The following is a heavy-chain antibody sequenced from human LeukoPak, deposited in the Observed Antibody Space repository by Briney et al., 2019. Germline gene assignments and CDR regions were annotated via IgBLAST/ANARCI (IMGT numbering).Heavy chain of an antibody. CDR2: ISGSGGST. D-gene: IGHD2/OR15-2a*01. V-gene: IGHV3-23*01. CDR3: AKDIQGVSTH. CDR1: GFTFTNYA. J-gene: IGHJ1*01. Sequence: GGSLRLSCAASGFTFTNYAMTWVRQSPGKGLEWVSAISGSGGSTYYADSVKGRFTISRDNSKNTLYLQMNSLRAEDTAVYYCAKDIQGVSTHWGQGTLVTVSS.